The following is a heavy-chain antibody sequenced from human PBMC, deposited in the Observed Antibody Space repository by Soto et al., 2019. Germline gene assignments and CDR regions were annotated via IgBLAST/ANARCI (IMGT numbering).Heavy chain of an antibody. Sequence: QVQLVQSGAEVKKPGSSVKVSCKASGVTFTTNSLNWVRQAPGQGLEWMGGIIPVVGTTKYAQKYQDRVTITGDKSTNTAYMELSSLRSDDTAVYYCARGLLYATTYFDYWGQGTPVTVSS. V-gene: IGHV1-69*06. J-gene: IGHJ4*02. CDR3: ARGLLYATTYFDY. CDR1: GVTFTTNS. D-gene: IGHD2-8*01. CDR2: IIPVVGTT.